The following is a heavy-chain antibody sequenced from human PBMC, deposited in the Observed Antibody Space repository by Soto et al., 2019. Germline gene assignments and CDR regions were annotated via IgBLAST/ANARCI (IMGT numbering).Heavy chain of an antibody. Sequence: QVQLVQSGAEVKKPGASVKVSCKASGYTFTSYGISWVRQAPGQGLEWMGWISAYNGNTNYAQKLQGRVTMTTDTSTSPAYMEMRSRRSDDTAVYYCARSILGSAARPVYYYGMDVWGQGTTVTVSS. CDR1: GYTFTSYG. D-gene: IGHD6-6*01. J-gene: IGHJ6*02. CDR3: ARSILGSAARPVYYYGMDV. CDR2: ISAYNGNT. V-gene: IGHV1-18*01.